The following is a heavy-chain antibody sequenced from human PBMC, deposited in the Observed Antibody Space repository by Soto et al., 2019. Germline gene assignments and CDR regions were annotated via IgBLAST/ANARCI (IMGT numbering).Heavy chain of an antibody. CDR2: IYYSGST. V-gene: IGHV4-61*01. D-gene: IGHD2-2*01. J-gene: IGHJ3*02. Sequence: QVQLQESGPGLVKPSETLSLTCTVSGGSVSSGSYYWSWIRQPPGKGLEWLGYIYYSGSTNYNPSLRSRVTISVDTSKNQFSLKLSSVTAADTAVYYCASASKNLVYCSSTSCYRSNAFDIWGQGTMVTVSS. CDR1: GGSVSSGSYY. CDR3: ASASKNLVYCSSTSCYRSNAFDI.